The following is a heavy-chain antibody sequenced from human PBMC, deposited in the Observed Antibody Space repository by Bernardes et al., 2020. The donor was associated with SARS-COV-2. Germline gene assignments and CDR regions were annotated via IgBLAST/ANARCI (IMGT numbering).Heavy chain of an antibody. V-gene: IGHV3-30-3*01. Sequence: GWSLRLSCAASGFSFRRFALHWVRQAPGKGLEWVAIISYAEVTKYNADSVKGRFTISRDNSKNTVYLQMNSLRPEDTAVYYCAREWDDSHSSAFDIWGQGTLVTVSS. CDR1: GFSFRRFA. CDR3: AREWDDSHSSAFDI. CDR2: ISYAEVTK. D-gene: IGHD3-22*01. J-gene: IGHJ3*02.